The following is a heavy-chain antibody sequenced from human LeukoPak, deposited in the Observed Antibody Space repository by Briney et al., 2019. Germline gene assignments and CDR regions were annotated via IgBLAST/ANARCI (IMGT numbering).Heavy chain of an antibody. J-gene: IGHJ4*02. CDR2: IYYSGST. CDR1: GGSISSSSYY. D-gene: IGHD4-23*01. V-gene: IGHV4-39*01. Sequence: PSETLSLTCTVSGGSISSSSYYWGWIRQPPGKGLEWIGSIYYSGSTYYNPSLKSRVTISVDTSKNQFSLKLSSVTAADTAVYYCARHLDGGNSELVIWGQGTLVTVSS. CDR3: ARHLDGGNSELVI.